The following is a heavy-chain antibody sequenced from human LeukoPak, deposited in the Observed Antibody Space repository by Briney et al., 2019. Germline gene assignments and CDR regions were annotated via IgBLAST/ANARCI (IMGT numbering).Heavy chain of an antibody. CDR1: GYTFTGYY. D-gene: IGHD6-6*01. J-gene: IGHJ6*03. Sequence: ASVKVSCKTSGYTFTGYYINWVRQAPGQGLEWMGWINPKSGGTNSAQKFQARVTLTRDTSISTAYMELSRLTSDDTAVYYCARGTPIPAPNNYYYFMDVWGKGTTVTVSS. CDR3: ARGTPIPAPNNYYYFMDV. CDR2: INPKSGGT. V-gene: IGHV1-2*02.